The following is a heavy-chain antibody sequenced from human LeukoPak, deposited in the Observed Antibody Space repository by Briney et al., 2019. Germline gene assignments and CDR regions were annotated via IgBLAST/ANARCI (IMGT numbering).Heavy chain of an antibody. J-gene: IGHJ6*02. CDR1: GFTFSSYA. Sequence: PGGSLRLSCAAPGFTFSSYAMSWVRQAPGKGLEWVSGISGSGGSTYYVDSVKGRFTISRDNSKNTQYLQMNSLRAEDTAVYYCAKGSGSSGWNYYGMDVWGQGTTVTVSS. CDR2: ISGSGGST. V-gene: IGHV3-23*01. D-gene: IGHD6-19*01. CDR3: AKGSGSSGWNYYGMDV.